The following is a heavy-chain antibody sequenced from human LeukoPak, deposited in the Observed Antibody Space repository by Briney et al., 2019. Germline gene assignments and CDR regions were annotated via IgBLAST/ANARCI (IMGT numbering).Heavy chain of an antibody. D-gene: IGHD5-24*01. Sequence: GGTLRLSCAASGFTFSLHGMNWVRQAPGKGLEWVSGVGPSGARTYYADSVKGRFTVSRDNSKNMVFLQMNSLRAEDTAIYYCAKDDAYLQYDDWGQGTLVTVSS. J-gene: IGHJ4*02. CDR2: VGPSGART. V-gene: IGHV3-23*01. CDR3: AKDDAYLQYDD. CDR1: GFTFSLHG.